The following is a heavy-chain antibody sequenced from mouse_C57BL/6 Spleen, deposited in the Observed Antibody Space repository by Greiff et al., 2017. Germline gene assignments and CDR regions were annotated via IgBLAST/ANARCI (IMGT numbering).Heavy chain of an antibody. J-gene: IGHJ2*01. CDR3: TTIGDSSGFSY. V-gene: IGHV14-4*01. Sequence: VQLQQSGAELVRPGASVKLSCTASGFNIKDDYMHWVKQRPEPGLEWIGWIDPENGDTEYASKFQGKATITADTSSNTAYLQLSSLTSEDTAVYYCTTIGDSSGFSYWGQGTTLTVSS. CDR1: GFNIKDDY. D-gene: IGHD3-2*02. CDR2: IDPENGDT.